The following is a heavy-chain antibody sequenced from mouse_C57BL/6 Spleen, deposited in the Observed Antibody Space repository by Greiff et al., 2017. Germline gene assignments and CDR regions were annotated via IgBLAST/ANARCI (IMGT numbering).Heavy chain of an antibody. CDR1: GYTFTSYW. Sequence: VQLQQPGAELVKPGASVKLSCKASGYTFTSYWMQWVKQRPGQGLEWIGEIDPSDSYTNYNQKFKGKATLTVYTSSSTAYMQLSSLTSEDSAVYYCARYYGSSRYAMGYWGQGTSVTVSS. V-gene: IGHV1-50*01. D-gene: IGHD1-1*01. J-gene: IGHJ4*01. CDR2: IDPSDSYT. CDR3: ARYYGSSRYAMGY.